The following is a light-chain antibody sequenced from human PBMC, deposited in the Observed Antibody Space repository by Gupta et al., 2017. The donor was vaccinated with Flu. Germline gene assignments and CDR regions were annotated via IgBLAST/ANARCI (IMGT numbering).Light chain of an antibody. Sequence: DIQLTQSPSFLSASVGDRVTITCRASQGIERFLAWYQQKSGKAPKVLISGTSTLQSGVPSRFSGSGYGREFTLTIDSLQPEDFATYYCQQGDSSPYTFGQGTKLEIK. CDR1: QGIERF. CDR2: GTS. J-gene: IGKJ2*01. V-gene: IGKV1-9*01. CDR3: QQGDSSPYT.